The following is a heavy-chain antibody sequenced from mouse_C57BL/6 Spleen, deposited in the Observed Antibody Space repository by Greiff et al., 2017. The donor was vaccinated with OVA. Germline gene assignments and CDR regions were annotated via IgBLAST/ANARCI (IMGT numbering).Heavy chain of an antibody. CDR3: ARHSLGYYAMDY. V-gene: IGHV2-6*02. J-gene: IGHJ4*01. CDR2: IWSDGST. D-gene: IGHD2-12*01. Sequence: QVQLKESGPGLVAPSQSLSITCTVSGFSLTSYGVHWVRQPPGKGLEWLVVIWSDGSTTYNSALKSRLSISKDNSKSQVFLKMNSLQTDEPAMYYCARHSLGYYAMDYWGQGTSVTVSS. CDR1: GFSLTSYG.